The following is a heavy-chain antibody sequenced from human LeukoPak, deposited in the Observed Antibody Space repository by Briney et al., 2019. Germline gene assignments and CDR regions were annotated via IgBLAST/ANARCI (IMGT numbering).Heavy chain of an antibody. CDR3: AKHPLRITIFGVVPPDY. CDR1: GFTFSSYA. V-gene: IGHV3-23*01. Sequence: GGSLRLSCAASGFTFSSYAMSWVRQAPGKGLEWVSAISGSGGSTYYADSVKGRFTISRDNSKNTLYLQMNSPRAEDTAVYYCAKHPLRITIFGVVPPDYWGQGTLVTISS. J-gene: IGHJ4*02. D-gene: IGHD3-3*01. CDR2: ISGSGGST.